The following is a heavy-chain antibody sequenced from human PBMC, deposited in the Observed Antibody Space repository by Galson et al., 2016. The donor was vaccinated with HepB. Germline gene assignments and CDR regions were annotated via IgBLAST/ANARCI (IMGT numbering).Heavy chain of an antibody. J-gene: IGHJ6*02. D-gene: IGHD3-10*01. CDR3: AKDVGMFYYGAGNYYMQQYNYYYFGMDV. CDR1: GFIFDDRA. V-gene: IGHV3-9*01. CDR2: ISWNSDDI. Sequence: SLRLSCAASGFIFDDRAMHWVRQAPGKGLEWVSGISWNSDDIGYADSVKGRFTISRDNARNSLYPQMNTLIAEDTAGYYCAKDVGMFYYGAGNYYMQQYNYYYFGMDVWGQGTAVTVSS.